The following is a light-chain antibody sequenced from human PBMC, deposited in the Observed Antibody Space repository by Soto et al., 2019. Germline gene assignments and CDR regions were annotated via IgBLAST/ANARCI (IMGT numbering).Light chain of an antibody. V-gene: IGKV3-15*01. Sequence: EILMTQSPATLSVSPGERATLSCRASQSVSSNLAWYQQKPGQAPRLLMYGASTRATGIPDRFSGSGSGTEFTLPISSLQSEDFAVYYCQQHNNWPPWTFGQGPKVEIK. CDR2: GAS. CDR1: QSVSSN. CDR3: QQHNNWPPWT. J-gene: IGKJ1*01.